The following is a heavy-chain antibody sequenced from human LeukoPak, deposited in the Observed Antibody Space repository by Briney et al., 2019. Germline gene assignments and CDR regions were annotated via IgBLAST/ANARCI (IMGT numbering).Heavy chain of an antibody. Sequence: PSETLSLTCTVSGYSISSGYYWGWIRQPPGKGLEWIGSIYHSGSTYYNPSLKSRVTISVDTSKNQFSLKLSSVTAADTAVYYCARETSELRYFDWLLGYFDYWGQGTLVTVSS. V-gene: IGHV4-38-2*02. CDR2: IYHSGST. CDR1: GYSISSGYY. J-gene: IGHJ4*02. D-gene: IGHD3-9*01. CDR3: ARETSELRYFDWLLGYFDY.